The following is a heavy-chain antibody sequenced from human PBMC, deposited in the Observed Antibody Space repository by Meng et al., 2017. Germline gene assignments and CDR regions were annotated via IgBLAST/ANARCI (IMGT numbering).Heavy chain of an antibody. CDR3: ARIGYSSSSMDY. V-gene: IGHV3-23*01. CDR1: GFTFSSSA. D-gene: IGHD6-6*01. Sequence: GESLKISCAASGFTFSSSAMSWVRQAPGKGLEWASSFSTGDNTFYADSVKGRFTISRDNSKNTLYLQMNSLRAEDTAVYFCARIGYSSSSMDYWGQGTLVTVSS. CDR2: FSTGDNT. J-gene: IGHJ4*02.